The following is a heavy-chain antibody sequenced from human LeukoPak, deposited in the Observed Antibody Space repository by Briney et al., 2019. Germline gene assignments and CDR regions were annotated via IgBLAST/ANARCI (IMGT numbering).Heavy chain of an antibody. J-gene: IGHJ2*01. CDR2: IYYSGST. Sequence: PSETLSLTCTVSGGPISSYYWSWIRQPPEKGLEWIGYIYYSGSTNYNPSLKSRVTISVDTSKNQFSLKLSSVTAADTAVYYCARDRGGYGDYVYWYFDLWGRGTLVTVSS. D-gene: IGHD4-17*01. CDR3: ARDRGGYGDYVYWYFDL. CDR1: GGPISSYY. V-gene: IGHV4-59*01.